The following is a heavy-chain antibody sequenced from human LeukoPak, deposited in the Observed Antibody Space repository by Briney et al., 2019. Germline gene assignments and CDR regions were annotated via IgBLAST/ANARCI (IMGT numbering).Heavy chain of an antibody. J-gene: IGHJ4*02. CDR1: GGTFSSYA. CDR3: ARVPPDYGDITLFDY. Sequence: GASVKVSCKASGGTFSSYAISWVRQAPGQGLEWMGRIIPILGIANYAQKFQGRVTITAAKSTSTAYMELSSLRSEDTAVYYCARVPPDYGDITLFDYWGQGTLVTVSS. D-gene: IGHD4-17*01. V-gene: IGHV1-69*04. CDR2: IIPILGIA.